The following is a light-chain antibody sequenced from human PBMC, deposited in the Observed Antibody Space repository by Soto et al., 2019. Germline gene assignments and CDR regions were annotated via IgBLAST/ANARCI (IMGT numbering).Light chain of an antibody. J-gene: IGKJ1*01. CDR3: QQYNSYSTT. CDR1: QGINDY. V-gene: IGKV1-5*01. Sequence: DIQMTQSPSSLSASVGDRVTITCRTSQGINDYLNWYQMKPGEAPKLLIYDASSLESGVPSRFSGSGSGTEFTLTISSLQPDDFATYYCQQYNSYSTTFGQGTKVDIK. CDR2: DAS.